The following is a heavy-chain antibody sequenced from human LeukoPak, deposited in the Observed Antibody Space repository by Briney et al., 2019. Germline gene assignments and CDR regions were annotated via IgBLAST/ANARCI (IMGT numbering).Heavy chain of an antibody. J-gene: IGHJ3*02. CDR2: IYKSGST. CDR3: ARLSTGPYGLGAFDI. CDR1: GGSISSYY. Sequence: SETLSLTCAVSGGSISSYYWSWIRQPPGKGLEWIGNIYKSGSTNYNPSLKSRVTMSVDTSKNQFSLRLNSVTAADTAVYYCARLSTGPYGLGAFDIWGQGTMVTVSS. V-gene: IGHV4-59*08. D-gene: IGHD1-1*01.